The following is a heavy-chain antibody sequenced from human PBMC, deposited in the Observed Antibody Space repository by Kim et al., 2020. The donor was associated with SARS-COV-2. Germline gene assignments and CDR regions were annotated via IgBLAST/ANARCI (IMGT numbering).Heavy chain of an antibody. Sequence: ASVKVSCKASGYTFTSYGISWVRQAPGQGLEWMGWISAYNGNTNYAQKLQGRVTMTTDTSTSTAYMELRSLRSDDTAVYYCASGGSGDIRRGYYYYGMDVWGQGTTVTVSS. D-gene: IGHD3-10*01. V-gene: IGHV1-18*01. CDR3: ASGGSGDIRRGYYYYGMDV. CDR2: ISAYNGNT. CDR1: GYTFTSYG. J-gene: IGHJ6*02.